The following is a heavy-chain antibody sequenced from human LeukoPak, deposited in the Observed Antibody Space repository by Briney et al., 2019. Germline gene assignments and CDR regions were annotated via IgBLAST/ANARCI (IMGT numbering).Heavy chain of an antibody. CDR2: ISGSGGST. V-gene: IGHV3-23*01. Sequence: GGSLRLSCAASGFTFSDNAMTWARQAPGKRLEWVSAISGSGGSTYYADSVKGRFTISRDNSKNTLYLQMNSLRAEDTAVYYCAKDRQQLVATGFDYWGQGTLVTVSS. D-gene: IGHD6-13*01. J-gene: IGHJ4*02. CDR1: GFTFSDNA. CDR3: AKDRQQLVATGFDY.